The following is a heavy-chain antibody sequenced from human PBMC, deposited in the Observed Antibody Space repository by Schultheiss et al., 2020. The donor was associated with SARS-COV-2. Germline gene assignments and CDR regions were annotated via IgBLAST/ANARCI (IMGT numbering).Heavy chain of an antibody. D-gene: IGHD3-10*01. CDR2: IYYSGST. V-gene: IGHV4-31*03. Sequence: SCTVSGGSISSGGYYWSWIRQHPGKGLEWIGYIYYSGSTYYNPSLKSRATIFVDTSKNQFSLRLRSVTAADTAVYYCVRVVRVRTGDYYYGMDVWGQGTTVTSP. J-gene: IGHJ6*02. CDR1: GGSISSGGYY. CDR3: VRVVRVRTGDYYYGMDV.